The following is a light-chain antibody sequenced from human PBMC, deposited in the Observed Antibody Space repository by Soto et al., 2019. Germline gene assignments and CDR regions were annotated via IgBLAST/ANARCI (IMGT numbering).Light chain of an antibody. CDR1: QSVLHRSNSKNY. CDR3: QQYYSTPLT. CDR2: WAS. V-gene: IGKV4-1*01. Sequence: DIVMTQSPDSLAVSLGERATINCKSSQSVLHRSNSKNYLAWYQQKPGQPPKLLIYWASTRESGVPDRFSGSGAGTDFTLTISSLQAEDVAVYYCQQYYSTPLTFGGGTKVEIK. J-gene: IGKJ4*01.